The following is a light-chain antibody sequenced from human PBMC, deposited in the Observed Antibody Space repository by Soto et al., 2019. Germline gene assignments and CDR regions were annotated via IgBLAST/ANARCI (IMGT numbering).Light chain of an antibody. J-gene: IGKJ5*01. CDR1: QSVSSN. V-gene: IGKV3-15*01. CDR2: GAS. Sequence: EIVMTQSPATLSVSPGERATLSCRASQSVSSNLAWYQQKPGQAPRLLIYGASSRATGIPARFSGSGSGTEFTLTFSCLQFEDFAVYYCQQYNNWPPITFGQGTRLEIK. CDR3: QQYNNWPPIT.